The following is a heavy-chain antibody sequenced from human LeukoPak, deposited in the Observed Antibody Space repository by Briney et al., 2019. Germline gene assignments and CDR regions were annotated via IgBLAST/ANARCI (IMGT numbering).Heavy chain of an antibody. J-gene: IGHJ3*02. CDR1: GYTFTGCY. CDR3: AIGYLSSPPRGDTFDI. D-gene: IGHD6-13*01. CDR2: INPNSGGT. V-gene: IGHV1-2*02. Sequence: GASVKVSCKASGYTFTGCYIHWVRQAPGQGLEWMGWINPNSGGTNYAQNSQGRVTMTRDTPITTAYMELSSLISDDTAVYYCAIGYLSSPPRGDTFDIWGQGTMVIVSS.